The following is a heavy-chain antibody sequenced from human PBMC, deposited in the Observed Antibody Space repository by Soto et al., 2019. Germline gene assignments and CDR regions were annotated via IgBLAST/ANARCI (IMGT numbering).Heavy chain of an antibody. CDR2: LSGSGGST. CDR3: AKDTSLYYDSSGYYGFFDY. V-gene: IGHV3-23*01. J-gene: IGHJ4*02. CDR1: GFTFSSYA. Sequence: GGSLRLSCAASGFTFSSYAMSWVRQAPGKGLEWVSTLSGSGGSTYYAASVEGRFTISRDNPKNTLYLQMNSLRAEDTAVYYCAKDTSLYYDSSGYYGFFDYWGQGTLVTVSS. D-gene: IGHD3-22*01.